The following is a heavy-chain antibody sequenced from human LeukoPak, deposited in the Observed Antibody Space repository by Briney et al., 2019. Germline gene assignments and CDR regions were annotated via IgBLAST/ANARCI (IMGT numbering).Heavy chain of an antibody. CDR3: AKHQVVPAAKGHFDY. CDR1: GFTFSSYA. D-gene: IGHD2-2*01. V-gene: IGHV3-23*01. CDR2: ISGSGGST. Sequence: GGFLRLSRAASGFTFSSYAMSWVRQAPGKGLEWVSAISGSGGSTYYADSVKGRFTISRDNSKNTLYLQMNSLRAEDTAVYYCAKHQVVPAAKGHFDYWGQGTLVTVSS. J-gene: IGHJ4*02.